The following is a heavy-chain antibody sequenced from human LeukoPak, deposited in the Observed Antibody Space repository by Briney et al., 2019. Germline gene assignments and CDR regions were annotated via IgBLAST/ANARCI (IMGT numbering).Heavy chain of an antibody. V-gene: IGHV4-34*10. Sequence: SETLSLTCAVSGVSFNDYYWSWVRQTPGKGLEWIGEINHSGYTNDSPSLKSRVTISIDTSRKQFFLNLRSVTVADTGIYYCTRMTTGHDYWGQGTLVTVST. D-gene: IGHD4-17*01. CDR2: INHSGYT. CDR3: TRMTTGHDY. CDR1: GVSFNDYY. J-gene: IGHJ4*02.